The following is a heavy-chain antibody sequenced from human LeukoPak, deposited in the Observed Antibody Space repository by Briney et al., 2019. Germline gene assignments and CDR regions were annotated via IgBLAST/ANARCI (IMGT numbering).Heavy chain of an antibody. Sequence: SETLSLTCTVSGGSISSYYWSWIRQPPGKGLEWIGYIYYSGSTNYNPSLKSRVTISVDTSKNQFSLKLSSVTAADTAVYYCARVSNGSWYSSGRFDYWGQGTLVTVSS. J-gene: IGHJ4*02. CDR1: GGSISSYY. V-gene: IGHV4-59*01. D-gene: IGHD6-13*01. CDR3: ARVSNGSWYSSGRFDY. CDR2: IYYSGST.